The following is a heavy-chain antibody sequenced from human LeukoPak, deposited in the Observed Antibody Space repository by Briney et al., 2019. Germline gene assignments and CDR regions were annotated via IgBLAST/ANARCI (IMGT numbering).Heavy chain of an antibody. CDR1: GGTFSTYG. Sequence: ASVKVSCKPSGGTFSTYGVTWVRQAPGQGLEWMGRIIPIFGTANYAQKFQGRVTITTDESTSTAYMELSSLRSEDTAVYYCVMYYYGSGPAGGFDYWGQGTLVTVSS. V-gene: IGHV1-69*05. D-gene: IGHD3-10*01. J-gene: IGHJ4*02. CDR2: IIPIFGTA. CDR3: VMYYYGSGPAGGFDY.